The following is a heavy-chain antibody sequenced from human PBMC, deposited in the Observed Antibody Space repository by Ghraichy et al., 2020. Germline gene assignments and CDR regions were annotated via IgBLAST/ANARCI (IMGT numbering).Heavy chain of an antibody. CDR2: IHSSGSS. CDR1: GDSINTYY. D-gene: IGHD4-17*01. V-gene: IGHV4-59*01. J-gene: IGHJ4*02. Sequence: SETLSLTCTVSGDSINTYYWSWIRQSPGKGLEWIGYIHSSGSSNYNPSLKSRVTMSVDTPKSQFSLKLSSVTAADTAMYYCARDPAKYGDYDSWGQGTLVTVSS. CDR3: ARDPAKYGDYDS.